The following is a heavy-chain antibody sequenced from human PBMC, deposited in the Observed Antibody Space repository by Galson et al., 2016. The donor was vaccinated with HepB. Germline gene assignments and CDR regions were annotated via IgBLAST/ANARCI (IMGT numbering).Heavy chain of an antibody. CDR1: GYTFINYG. J-gene: IGHJ4*02. CDR3: ARESLYCSGGNCYSPLGDY. D-gene: IGHD2-15*01. CDR2: ISVDIGNT. Sequence: SVKVSCKASGYTFINYGISWVRQAPGQGLEWMGWISVDIGNTNYAQKLQDRVTMTTDTSTSTAYMELRSLRPDDTAVYYCARESLYCSGGNCYSPLGDYWGLGTLVTVSS. V-gene: IGHV1-18*04.